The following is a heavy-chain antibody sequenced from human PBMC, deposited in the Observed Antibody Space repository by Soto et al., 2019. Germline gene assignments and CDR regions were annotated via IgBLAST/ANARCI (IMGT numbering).Heavy chain of an antibody. J-gene: IGHJ4*02. CDR1: GFDFATYA. D-gene: IGHD2-2*01. V-gene: IGHV3-23*04. CDR2: IRGDTDKP. Sequence: VLLVESGGDFVRPGESLTLSCFASGFDFATYAMSWVRQAPGKGPQWVATIRGDTDKPYYSESFNGRFTISKDKPKRTLHLRITDPRNADTARYSFAKRLSADGSTFPYFESWCPGTQVTVSS. CDR3: AKRLSADGSTFPYFES.